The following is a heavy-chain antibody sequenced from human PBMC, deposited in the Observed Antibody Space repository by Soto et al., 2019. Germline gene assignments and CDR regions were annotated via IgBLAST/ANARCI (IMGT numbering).Heavy chain of an antibody. CDR2: INPNSSGT. V-gene: IGHV1-2*02. D-gene: IGHD2-21*01. J-gene: IGHJ6*02. CDR1: GYVLRSNY. Sequence: TSAKLYCKASGYVLRSNYIHWVRQAPGQGLEWLGWINPNSSGTVYAQKFQGRVTMTRDTSLTTVYMQLNRLTADDTGIYYCARHSVVTRENSYTMDVWGQGTTVTVSS. CDR3: ARHSVVTRENSYTMDV.